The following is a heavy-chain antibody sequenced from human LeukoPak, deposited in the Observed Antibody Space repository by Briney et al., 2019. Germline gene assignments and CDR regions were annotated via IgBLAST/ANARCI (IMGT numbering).Heavy chain of an antibody. CDR1: GGSISNYY. V-gene: IGHV4-59*08. CDR2: IYSGGGT. Sequence: SETLSLTCTVSGGSISNYYWSWIRQSPGKGLEWIGYIYSGGGTNYKSSLKSRVTISVDTSKNQFSLKLTSVTAADTAVYYCARHSGAQGFDYWGQGTQVTVSS. CDR3: ARHSGAQGFDY. D-gene: IGHD3-10*01. J-gene: IGHJ4*02.